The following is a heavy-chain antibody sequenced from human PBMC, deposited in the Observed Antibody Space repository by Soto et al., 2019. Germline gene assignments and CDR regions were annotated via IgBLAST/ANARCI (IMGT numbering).Heavy chain of an antibody. D-gene: IGHD3-3*01. V-gene: IGHV1-8*01. CDR2: MNPNSGNT. J-gene: IGHJ6*02. CDR3: ARMQNYDFWSGYWPHYYYYYGMDV. Sequence: ASVKVSCKASGYTFTSYDINWVRQATGQGLEWMGWMNPNSGNTGYAQKFQGRVTMTRNTSISTAYMELSSLRSEDTAVYYCARMQNYDFWSGYWPHYYYYYGMDVWGQGTTVTVSS. CDR1: GYTFTSYD.